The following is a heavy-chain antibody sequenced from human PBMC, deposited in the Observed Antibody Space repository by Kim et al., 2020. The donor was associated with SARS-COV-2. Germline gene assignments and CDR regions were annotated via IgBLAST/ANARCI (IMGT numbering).Heavy chain of an antibody. CDR1: GFMFGSYA. Sequence: GGSLRLSCAASGFMFGSYAMSWVRQAPGKGLEWVSSISASGFGTYYSDSVKGRFIISRDKTQNTVSLQMNNLGVGDTAMYYCAKGGTDYGVYVDFFDSWGQGPRVT. J-gene: IGHJ4*02. CDR2: ISASGFGT. D-gene: IGHD4-17*01. CDR3: AKGGTDYGVYVDFFDS. V-gene: IGHV3-23*01.